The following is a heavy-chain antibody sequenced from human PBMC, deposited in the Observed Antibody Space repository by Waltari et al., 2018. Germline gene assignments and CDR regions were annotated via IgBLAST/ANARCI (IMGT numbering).Heavy chain of an antibody. J-gene: IGHJ3*01. CDR1: AFTITNYY. CDR2: VDPEDGEA. Sequence: VLLLQSGAAVKKPGTPVKISCKVSAFTITNYYIHWVQQAPGKGLHWMGLVDPEDGEAIYLENFQGRVTMTADTSTDTVYMQLSSLTSDDTAIYYCATGLEDSDSASRPFDVWGQGTMVTVS. CDR3: ATGLEDSDSASRPFDV. V-gene: IGHV1-69-2*01. D-gene: IGHD1-26*01.